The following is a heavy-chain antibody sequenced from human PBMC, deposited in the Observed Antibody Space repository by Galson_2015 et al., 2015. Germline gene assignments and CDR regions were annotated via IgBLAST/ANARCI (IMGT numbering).Heavy chain of an antibody. CDR2: FDPEDGET. Sequence: SVKVSCKVSGYTLTELSMHWVRQAPGKGLEWMGGFDPEDGETIYAQKFQGRVTMTEDTSTDTAYMELSSLRSEDTAVYYCARAVLRAEYFQHWGQGTLVTVSS. J-gene: IGHJ1*01. CDR1: GYTLTELS. CDR3: ARAVLRAEYFQH. V-gene: IGHV1-24*01.